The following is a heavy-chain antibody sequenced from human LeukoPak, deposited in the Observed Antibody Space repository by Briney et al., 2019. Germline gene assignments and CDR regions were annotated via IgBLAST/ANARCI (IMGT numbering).Heavy chain of an antibody. V-gene: IGHV5-51*01. Sequence: GASLKISCKGSGYSFTSYWIGWVRQMPGKGLEWMGIIYPGDSDTRYSPSFQGQVTISADKSISTAYLQWSSLKASDTAMYYCARGLERTGYYYYGMDVWGQGTTVTVSS. CDR2: IYPGDSDT. D-gene: IGHD3-22*01. J-gene: IGHJ6*02. CDR3: ARGLERTGYYYYGMDV. CDR1: GYSFTSYW.